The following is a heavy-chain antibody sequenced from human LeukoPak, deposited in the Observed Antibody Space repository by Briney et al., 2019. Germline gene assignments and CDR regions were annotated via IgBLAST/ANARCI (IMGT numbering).Heavy chain of an antibody. V-gene: IGHV1-69*06. J-gene: IGHJ4*02. CDR2: IIPIFGTA. CDR3: ARDRVAGPADY. D-gene: IGHD6-19*01. CDR1: GGTFSSYA. Sequence: GASVKVSCKASGGTFSSYAISWVRQAPGQGLEWMGGIIPIFGTANYAQKFQGRVTITADKSTSTAYMELSSLRSEDTAVYYCARDRVAGPADYWGQGTLVTVSS.